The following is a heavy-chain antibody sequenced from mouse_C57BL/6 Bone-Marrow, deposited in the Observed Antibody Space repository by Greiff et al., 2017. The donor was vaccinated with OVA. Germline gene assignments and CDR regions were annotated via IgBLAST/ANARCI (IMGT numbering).Heavy chain of an antibody. CDR2: IYPGDGDT. CDR3: AREGDTKYFDD. J-gene: IGHJ2*01. CDR1: GYAFSSSW. V-gene: IGHV1-82*01. D-gene: IGHD1-1*01. Sequence: VQLQQSGPELVKPGASVKISCKASGYAFSSSWMNWVKQRPGKGLEWIGRIYPGDGDTNYNGKFKGKATLTADKSSSTAYMQLSSLTSEDSAVYFCAREGDTKYFDDWGKGTTLTVSS.